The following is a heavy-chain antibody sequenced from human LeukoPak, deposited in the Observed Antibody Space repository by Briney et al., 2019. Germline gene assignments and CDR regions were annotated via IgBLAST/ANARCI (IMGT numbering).Heavy chain of an antibody. J-gene: IGHJ4*02. D-gene: IGHD6-13*01. CDR2: INHSGST. CDR3: ARGSSSSWYSAYYFDY. Sequence: SETLSLTCAVYGGSFSGYYWSWIRQPPGNGLEWIGEINHSGSTNYNPSLKSRVTISVDTSKNQFSLKLSSVTAADTAVYYCARGSSSSWYSAYYFDYWGQGTLVTVSS. CDR1: GGSFSGYY. V-gene: IGHV4-34*01.